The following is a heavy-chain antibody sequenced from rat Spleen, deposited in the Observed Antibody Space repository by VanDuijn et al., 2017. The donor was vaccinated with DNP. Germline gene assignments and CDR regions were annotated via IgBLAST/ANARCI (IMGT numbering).Heavy chain of an antibody. CDR3: ARPHYNNNGGFAY. CDR1: GFTFSYYG. J-gene: IGHJ3*01. Sequence: EVQLVESGGGLVLPGGSLKLSCAASGFTFSYYGMAWVRQAPKKGLEWVASISASGGSTSYRDSVKGRFTISRDNAKSTLYLQMDSLRSEDMATYYCARPHYNNNGGFAYWGQGTLVTVSS. V-gene: IGHV5S13*01. CDR2: ISASGGST. D-gene: IGHD1-10*01.